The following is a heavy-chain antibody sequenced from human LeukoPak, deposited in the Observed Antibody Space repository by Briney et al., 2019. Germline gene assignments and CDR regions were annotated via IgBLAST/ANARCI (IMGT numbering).Heavy chain of an antibody. D-gene: IGHD6-13*01. CDR1: GYTLTELS. J-gene: IGHJ4*02. CDR3: ATIQRYSSSWYVYY. V-gene: IGHV1-24*01. CDR2: FDPEDGET. Sequence: ASVKVSCKVSGYTLTELSMHWVRQAPGKGLEWMGGFDPEDGETIYAQKFQGRVTMTEDTSTDTAYMELSSLRSEDTAVYYCATIQRYSSSWYVYYWGQGTLVTVSS.